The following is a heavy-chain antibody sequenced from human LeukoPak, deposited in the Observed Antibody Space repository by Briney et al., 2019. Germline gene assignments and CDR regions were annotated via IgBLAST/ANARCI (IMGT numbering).Heavy chain of an antibody. Sequence: GGSLRLSCAASGFTFGTYGMHWVRQAPGKGLEWVSAISISGSKTYYADSVKGRFTISRDNSKNTLYLQMNSLRAEDTAVYYCANEIRPNDYWGQGTQVTVSS. J-gene: IGHJ4*02. V-gene: IGHV3-23*01. D-gene: IGHD4-17*01. CDR1: GFTFGTYG. CDR2: ISISGSKT. CDR3: ANEIRPNDY.